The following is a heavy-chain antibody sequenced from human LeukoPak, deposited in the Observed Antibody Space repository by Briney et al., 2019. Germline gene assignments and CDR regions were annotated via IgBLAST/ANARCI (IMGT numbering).Heavy chain of an antibody. D-gene: IGHD6-19*01. CDR3: ARVASGWYLGDDYYYYGMDV. V-gene: IGHV1-18*01. Sequence: GASVKVSCKASGYTFTSYDISWVRQAPGQGLEWMGWISAYNGNTNYAQKLQGRVTMTTDTSTSTAYMELRRLRSDDTAVYYCARVASGWYLGDDYYYYGMDVWGQGTTVTVSS. CDR1: GYTFTSYD. J-gene: IGHJ6*02. CDR2: ISAYNGNT.